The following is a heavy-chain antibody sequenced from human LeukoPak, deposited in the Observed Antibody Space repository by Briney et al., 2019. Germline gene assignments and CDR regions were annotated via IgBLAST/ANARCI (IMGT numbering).Heavy chain of an antibody. CDR2: INPNSGNT. CDR1: GYTFTGYY. D-gene: IGHD3-9*01. V-gene: IGHV1-8*02. Sequence: ASVKVSCKASGYTFTGYYMHWVRQAPGQGLEWMGWINPNSGNTGYAQKFQGRVTMTRNTSISTAYMELSSLRSEDTAVYYCARVALILTGYYDYYYYYMDVWGKGTTVTISS. CDR3: ARVALILTGYYDYYYYYMDV. J-gene: IGHJ6*03.